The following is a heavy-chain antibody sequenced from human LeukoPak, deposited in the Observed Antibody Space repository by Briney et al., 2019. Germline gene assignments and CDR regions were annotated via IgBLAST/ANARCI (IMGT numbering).Heavy chain of an antibody. D-gene: IGHD3-3*01. Sequence: PSETLSLTCTVSGGSISSYYWSWIRQPPGKGLKWIGYIYYSGSTNYNPSLKSRVTISVDTSKNQFSLKLSSVTAADTAVYYCARRDFWSGYYSSRYWGQGTLVSVSS. J-gene: IGHJ4*02. V-gene: IGHV4-59*12. CDR3: ARRDFWSGYYSSRY. CDR1: GGSISSYY. CDR2: IYYSGST.